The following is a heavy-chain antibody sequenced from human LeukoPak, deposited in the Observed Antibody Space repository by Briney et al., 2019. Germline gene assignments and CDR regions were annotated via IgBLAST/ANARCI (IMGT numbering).Heavy chain of an antibody. V-gene: IGHV5-51*01. CDR3: ARRYYGSGSYYNWFDP. J-gene: IGHJ5*02. CDR1: GYSFTSYW. Sequence: KRGESLKISCKGSGYSFTSYWIGWVRQMPGKGLEWMGIIYPGDSDTRYSPPFQGQVTISADKSISTAYLQWSSLKASDTAMYYCARRYYGSGSYYNWFDPWGQGTLVTVSS. D-gene: IGHD3-10*01. CDR2: IYPGDSDT.